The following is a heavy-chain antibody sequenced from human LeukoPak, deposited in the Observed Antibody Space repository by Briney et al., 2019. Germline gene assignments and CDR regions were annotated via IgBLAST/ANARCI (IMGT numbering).Heavy chain of an antibody. D-gene: IGHD2-21*02. CDR2: IVPIFGIA. V-gene: IGHV1-69*04. CDR3: ASRYCGGDCYPTRHLDI. J-gene: IGHJ3*02. CDR1: GGTFSSYA. Sequence: SVKVSCKASGGTFSSYAINWVRQAPGQGLEWMGRIVPIFGIANYAQKFQGRVTITADKSTSTAYMELSSLRSEDTAVYYCASRYCGGDCYPTRHLDIWGQGSMVTVSS.